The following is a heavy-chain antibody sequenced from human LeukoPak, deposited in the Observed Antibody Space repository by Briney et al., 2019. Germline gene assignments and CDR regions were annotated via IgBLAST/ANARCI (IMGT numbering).Heavy chain of an antibody. D-gene: IGHD4-17*01. Sequence: SETLSLTCTVSGGPISSGDYYWSWIRQPPGKGLEWIGYIYYSGSTYYNPSLKSRVTISVDTSKNQFSLKLSSVTAADTAVYYCARVNLHDYGAHFDYWGQGTLVTVSS. CDR3: ARVNLHDYGAHFDY. V-gene: IGHV4-30-4*08. CDR1: GGPISSGDYY. CDR2: IYYSGST. J-gene: IGHJ4*02.